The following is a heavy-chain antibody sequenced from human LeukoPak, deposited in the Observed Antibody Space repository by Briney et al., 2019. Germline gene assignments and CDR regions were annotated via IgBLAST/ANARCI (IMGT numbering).Heavy chain of an antibody. V-gene: IGHV3-9*01. CDR1: GFTFDDYP. J-gene: IGHJ5*02. Sequence: CRSVRLSCAACGFTFDDYPMHWVRQAPGKGLEGVSGLSWNSGSIGYAGFLKGRFTISRDNAKNSLYLQMNGQRDEDTALYYCAKDMGYCSSTRCSSWFDPWGQGTLVTVSS. CDR3: AKDMGYCSSTRCSSWFDP. D-gene: IGHD2-2*01. CDR2: LSWNSGSI.